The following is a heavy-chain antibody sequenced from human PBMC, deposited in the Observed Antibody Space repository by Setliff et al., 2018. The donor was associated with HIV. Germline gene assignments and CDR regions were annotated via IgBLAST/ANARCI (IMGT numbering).Heavy chain of an antibody. CDR1: GGSNSGDY. J-gene: IGHJ4*02. CDR2: IHTSGST. CDR3: GRTPEDYDQYFFDR. D-gene: IGHD4-17*01. Sequence: SETLSLTCTVSGGSNSGDYWSWIRQPPGKGLEWIGSIHTSGSTNYNYPFKTRATISRDTSKNHFSLRLSFVTATDTAVYYCGRTPEDYDQYFFDRWGQGTLVTGSS. V-gene: IGHV4-4*09.